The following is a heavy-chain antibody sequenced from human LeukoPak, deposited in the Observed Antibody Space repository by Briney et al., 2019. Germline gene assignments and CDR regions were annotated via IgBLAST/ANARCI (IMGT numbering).Heavy chain of an antibody. CDR3: ARDSFRLWFDY. Sequence: PGGSLRLSCAASGFTFSSYSMNWVRQAPGKGLEWVSYISSSSSTIYYADSVKGRFTISGDNAKNSLYLQMNSLRAEDTAVYYCARDSFRLWFDYWGQGTLVTVSS. V-gene: IGHV3-48*01. CDR1: GFTFSSYS. J-gene: IGHJ4*02. D-gene: IGHD5-18*01. CDR2: ISSSSSTI.